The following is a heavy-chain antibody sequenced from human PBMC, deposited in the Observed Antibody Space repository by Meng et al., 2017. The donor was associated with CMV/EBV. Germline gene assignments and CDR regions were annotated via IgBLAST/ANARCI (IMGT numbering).Heavy chain of an antibody. CDR3: ARGYCSSTSCSAPDY. D-gene: IGHD2-2*01. V-gene: IGHV1-69*02. CDR1: GGTFSSYT. Sequence: SVKVSCKASGGTFSSYTISWVRQAPGQGLEWMGRIIPILGIANYAQKFQGRVTITADKSTSTAYMELSSLRSEDTAVYYCARGYCSSTSCSAPDYWGQGTLVNVSS. CDR2: IIPILGIA. J-gene: IGHJ4*02.